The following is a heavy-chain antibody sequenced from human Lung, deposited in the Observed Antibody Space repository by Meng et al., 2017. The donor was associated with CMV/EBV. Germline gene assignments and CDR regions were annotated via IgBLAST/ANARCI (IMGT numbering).Heavy chain of an antibody. D-gene: IGHD6-13*01. J-gene: IGHJ4*02. CDR1: GGSFSGYY. CDR2: INHSGST. CDR3: ASDRIAAAGTHGY. Sequence: SXTLSLXCAVYGGSFSGYYWSWIRQPPGKGLEWIGEINHSGSTNYNPSLKSRVTISVDTSKNQFSLKLSSVTAADTAVYYCASDRIAAAGTHGYWCQGTLVTVSS. V-gene: IGHV4-34*01.